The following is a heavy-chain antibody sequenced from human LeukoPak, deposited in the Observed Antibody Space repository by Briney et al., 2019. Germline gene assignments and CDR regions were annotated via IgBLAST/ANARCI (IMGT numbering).Heavy chain of an antibody. V-gene: IGHV1-69*13. CDR1: GGTFSSYA. CDR3: ARAYCSGGSCSHFDY. J-gene: IGHJ4*02. D-gene: IGHD2-15*01. CDR2: IIPIFGTA. Sequence: GASVKVSCKASGGTFSSYAISWVRQAPGQGLEWMGGIIPIFGTANYAQKFQGRVTITADESTSTAYMELNSLRSEDTAVYYCARAYCSGGSCSHFDYWGQGTLVIVSS.